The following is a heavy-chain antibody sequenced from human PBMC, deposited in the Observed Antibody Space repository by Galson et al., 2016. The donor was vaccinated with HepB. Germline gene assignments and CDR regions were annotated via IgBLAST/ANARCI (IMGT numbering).Heavy chain of an antibody. D-gene: IGHD5-24*01. J-gene: IGHJ4*02. V-gene: IGHV3-30*18. CDR3: VKDTEEAPEGYNQGAFDY. CDR1: GFTFSTYG. CDR2: ITYDGRYD. Sequence: SLRLSCAASGFTFSTYGMHWVRQAPGKGLEWVAIITYDGRYDYYADSVEGRFTISRDNSKNTIYLQMHSLRTEDAAVHYCVKDTEEAPEGYNQGAFDYWGQGTLVTVSS.